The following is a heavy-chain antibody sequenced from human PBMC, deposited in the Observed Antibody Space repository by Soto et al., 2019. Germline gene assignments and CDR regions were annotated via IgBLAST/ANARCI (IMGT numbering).Heavy chain of an antibody. CDR3: ARSLAARGGNWFDP. V-gene: IGHV4-59*01. CDR2: IYYSGST. J-gene: IGHJ5*02. Sequence: SETLSLTCTVCGGSISSYYWSWIRQPPGKGLEWIGYIYYSGSTNYNPSLKSRVTISVDTSKNQFSLKLSSVTAADTAVYYCARSLAARGGNWFDPWGQGTLVTVSS. CDR1: GGSISSYY. D-gene: IGHD6-6*01.